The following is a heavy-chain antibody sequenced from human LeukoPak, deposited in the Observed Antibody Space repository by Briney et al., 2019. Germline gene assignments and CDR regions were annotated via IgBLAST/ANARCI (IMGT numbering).Heavy chain of an antibody. Sequence: SENLSLTCAVYGGSFSGYYWSWIRQPPGKGLEWIGEINHSGSTNYNPSLKSRVTISVDTSKTQFSLKLSSVTAADTAVYYCARGSATEVRCFDPWGQGTLVTVSS. CDR2: INHSGST. J-gene: IGHJ5*02. V-gene: IGHV4-34*01. D-gene: IGHD3-10*01. CDR3: ARGSATEVRCFDP. CDR1: GGSFSGYY.